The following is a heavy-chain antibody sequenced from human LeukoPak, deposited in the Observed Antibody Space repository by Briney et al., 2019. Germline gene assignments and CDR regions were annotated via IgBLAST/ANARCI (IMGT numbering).Heavy chain of an antibody. CDR3: TADLLDSNGHSHDL. D-gene: IGHD3-22*01. J-gene: IGHJ5*02. V-gene: IGHV3-23*01. CDR2: IRGTDGST. CDR1: GFTLSSYA. Sequence: GGSLRLSCAASGFTLSSYAMSWVRQAPGKGLEWVSGIRGTDGSTYYADSVKGRFTISRDKSKNTLYLQMNSLRTEDTAVYYCTADLLDSNGHSHDLWGQGTLVTVSS.